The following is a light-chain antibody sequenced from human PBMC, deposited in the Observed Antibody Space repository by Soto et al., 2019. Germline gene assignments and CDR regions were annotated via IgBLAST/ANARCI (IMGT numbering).Light chain of an antibody. J-gene: IGLJ3*02. CDR1: SSDVGGSKV. CDR2: EDT. CDR3: CSYASSATWV. V-gene: IGLV2-23*01. Sequence: QSALTQPASVSGSPGQSITISCTGPSSDVGGSKVVSWYQHHPGKAPKLIIYEDTKRPSGVSTRFSGSKSGNTASLTISGLQAEDEADYYCCSYASSATWVFGGGTKPTVL.